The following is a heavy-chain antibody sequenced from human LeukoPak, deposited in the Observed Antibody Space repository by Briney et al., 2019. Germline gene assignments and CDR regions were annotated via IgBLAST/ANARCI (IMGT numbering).Heavy chain of an antibody. CDR3: ARDSPKRYSGSYFDY. V-gene: IGHV4-30-2*01. Sequence: ASETLSLTCSVSGGSISSGGYYWSWIRQPPGKGLEWIGFIQDGGSTSYNSSLKSRVATSVDRAKNQFSLTLSSVTAADTAIYYCARDSPKRYSGSYFDYWGQGTLVTVSS. CDR2: IQDGGST. D-gene: IGHD1-26*01. J-gene: IGHJ4*02. CDR1: GGSISSGGYY.